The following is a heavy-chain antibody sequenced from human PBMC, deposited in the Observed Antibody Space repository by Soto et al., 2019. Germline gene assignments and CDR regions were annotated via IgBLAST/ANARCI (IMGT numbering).Heavy chain of an antibody. CDR1: GYTFISYG. D-gene: IGHD1-1*01. CDR2: TGAYSGDT. CDR3: ARDTTDGY. J-gene: IGHJ4*02. Sequence: QVPLVQSGTEVKKPGASVKVSCRASGYTFISYGISWVRQAPGQGLEWMGWTGAYSGDTRYAQKFQGRVTMTPDTATSTAYMELRSLRSDDTAVYFCARDTTDGYWGQGPLVTVSS. V-gene: IGHV1-18*01.